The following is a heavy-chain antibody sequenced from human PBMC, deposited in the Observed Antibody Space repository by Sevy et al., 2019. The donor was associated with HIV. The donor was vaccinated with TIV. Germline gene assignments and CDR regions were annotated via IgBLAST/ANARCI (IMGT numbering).Heavy chain of an antibody. CDR1: GGSFSGYY. CDR3: ARVTRYYYGSGSHLGDDY. V-gene: IGHV4-34*01. Sequence: SETLSLTCSVYGGSFSGYYWSWIRQPPGKGLEWIGEINHSGSSNYNPSLKSRVTISVDTSKNQFSLKLSSVTAADTAVYYCARVTRYYYGSGSHLGDDYWGQGTLVTVSS. D-gene: IGHD3-10*01. J-gene: IGHJ4*02. CDR2: INHSGSS.